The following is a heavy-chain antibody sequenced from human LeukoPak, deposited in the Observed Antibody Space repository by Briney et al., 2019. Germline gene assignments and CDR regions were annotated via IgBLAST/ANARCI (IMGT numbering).Heavy chain of an antibody. CDR1: GYTFSSYG. CDR2: ISGYNGNT. V-gene: IGHV1-18*01. Sequence: ASVKVSCKASGYTFSSYGITWVRQAPGQGLEWMGWISGYNGNTNYAQKFQGRVTMTTDTSTSTAYMELRSLRSDDTAMYYCARDGPLTTSRRVGFDYWGQGTLVTVSS. D-gene: IGHD4-17*01. CDR3: ARDGPLTTSRRVGFDY. J-gene: IGHJ4*02.